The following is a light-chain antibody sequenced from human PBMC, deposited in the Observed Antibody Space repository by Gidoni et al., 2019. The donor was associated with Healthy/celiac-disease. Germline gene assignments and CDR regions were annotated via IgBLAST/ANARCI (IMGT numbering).Light chain of an antibody. CDR1: QSISSY. CDR2: AAS. Sequence: DIKMTQYPSSLSASVEDRVTITCRASQSISSYLNWYQQKPGKAPKLLIYAASSLQSGVPSRFSGSGSGTDFTLTISSLQPEDFATYYCQQSYSTRWTFGQGTKVEIK. V-gene: IGKV1-39*01. J-gene: IGKJ1*01. CDR3: QQSYSTRWT.